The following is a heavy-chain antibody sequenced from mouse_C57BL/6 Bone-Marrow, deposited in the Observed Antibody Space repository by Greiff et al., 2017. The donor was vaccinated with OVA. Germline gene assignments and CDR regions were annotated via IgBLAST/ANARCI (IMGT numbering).Heavy chain of an antibody. D-gene: IGHD1-1*01. CDR3: ARHYYGSSPFAY. CDR2: ISSGGSYT. CDR1: GFTFSSYG. Sequence: EVKLVESGGDLVKPGGSLKLSCAASGFTFSSYGMSWVRQTPDNRLEWVATISSGGSYTYYPDSVKGRFTISRDNAKNTLYLQMSSLKSEDTAMYYCARHYYGSSPFAYWGQGTLVTVSA. J-gene: IGHJ3*01. V-gene: IGHV5-6*01.